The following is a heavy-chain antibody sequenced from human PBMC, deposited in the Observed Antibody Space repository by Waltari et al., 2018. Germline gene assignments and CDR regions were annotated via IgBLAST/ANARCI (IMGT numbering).Heavy chain of an antibody. D-gene: IGHD2-2*01. J-gene: IGHJ6*02. CDR2: ISYNEVNK. CDR3: ARDYCDRTRCHGMDV. V-gene: IGHV3-30*04. CDR1: AFPLRISA. Sequence: QVQLVESGEGVVQHGRSLRPSRAASAFPLRISAIRWVRQAPGKGLEWVAVISYNEVNKYYVDSVKGRFTISRDNSKNTLFLQMNSLSADDTAVYYCARDYCDRTRCHGMDVWGQGTTVTVSS.